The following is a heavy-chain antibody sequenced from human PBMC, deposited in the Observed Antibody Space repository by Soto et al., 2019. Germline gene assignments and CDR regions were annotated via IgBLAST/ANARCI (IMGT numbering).Heavy chain of an antibody. CDR1: GGSISSGGYS. D-gene: IGHD3-22*01. CDR3: ARVLPTEYYYDSSGLEGHNWFDP. J-gene: IGHJ5*02. Sequence: SETLSLTCAVSGGSISSGGYSWSWIRQPPGKGLEWIGYIYHSGSTYYNPSLKSRVTISVDRSENQFSLKLSSVTAADTAVYYCARVLPTEYYYDSSGLEGHNWFDPWGQGTLVTVSS. CDR2: IYHSGST. V-gene: IGHV4-30-2*01.